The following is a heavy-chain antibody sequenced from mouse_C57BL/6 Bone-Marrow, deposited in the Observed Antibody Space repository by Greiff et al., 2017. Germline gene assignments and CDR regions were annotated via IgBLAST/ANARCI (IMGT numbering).Heavy chain of an antibody. J-gene: IGHJ3*01. CDR1: GFNIKDDY. CDR2: IDPESGDT. Sequence: EVQLQQSGAELVRPGASVKLSCTASGFNIKDDYMHWVKQRPEQGLEWIGWIDPESGDTEYASKFQGKATITADTPSNTAYLQLSSLTSEDTAVYYCNTEGLRRGPFAYWGQGTLVTVSA. CDR3: NTEGLRRGPFAY. D-gene: IGHD2-4*01. V-gene: IGHV14-4*01.